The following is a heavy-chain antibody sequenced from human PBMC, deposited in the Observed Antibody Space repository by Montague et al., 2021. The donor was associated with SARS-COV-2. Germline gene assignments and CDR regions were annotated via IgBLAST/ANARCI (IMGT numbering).Heavy chain of an antibody. CDR1: GLTVSSNY. J-gene: IGHJ6*02. V-gene: IGHV3-66*02. Sequence: SLRLSCAASGLTVSSNYMSWVRQAPGKGLEWVSVIYSGGSTYYADSVKGRFTISRDNSKNTLYLQVNSLRDEDTAVYYCARDSYGMDVWGQGTTVTVSS. CDR2: IYSGGST. CDR3: ARDSYGMDV.